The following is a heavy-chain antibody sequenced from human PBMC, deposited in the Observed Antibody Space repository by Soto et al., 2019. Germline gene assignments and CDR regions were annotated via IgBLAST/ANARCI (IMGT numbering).Heavy chain of an antibody. CDR1: GFTFSSYA. CDR3: AKSPGFPFITTNGMDV. Sequence: GSLRLSCAASGFTFSSYAMSWVRQAPGKGLEWVSAISGSGGGTYYADSVKGRFTISRDNSKNTLYLQMNSLRAEDTAVYYCAKSPGFPFITTNGMDVWGQGTTVTVSS. CDR2: ISGSGGGT. J-gene: IGHJ6*02. D-gene: IGHD3-22*01. V-gene: IGHV3-23*01.